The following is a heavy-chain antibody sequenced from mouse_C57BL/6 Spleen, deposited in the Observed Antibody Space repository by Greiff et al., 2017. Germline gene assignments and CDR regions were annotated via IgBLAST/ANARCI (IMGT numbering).Heavy chain of an antibody. V-gene: IGHV1-52*01. CDR1: GYTFTSYW. CDR2: IDPSDSET. Sequence: VQLQQPGAELVRPGSSVKLSCKASGYTFTSYWMHWVKQRPIQGLEWIGNIDPSDSETHYNQKFKDKATLTVDKSSSTAYMQLSSLTSEDSAVYYCATTVVANDFDYWGQGTTLTVSS. J-gene: IGHJ2*01. D-gene: IGHD1-1*01. CDR3: ATTVVANDFDY.